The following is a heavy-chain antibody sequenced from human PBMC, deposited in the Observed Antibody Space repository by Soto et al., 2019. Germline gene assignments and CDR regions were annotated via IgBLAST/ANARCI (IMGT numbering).Heavy chain of an antibody. CDR3: ARDRGEYTSSWFWYFSH. CDR2: LNIAGTI. V-gene: IGHV4-4*07. Sequence: SETLSLTCSVSDASISSFNWNWVRQPAGKGPEWVGRLNIAGTINYNPSLKSRITMSMDTSKNQISLHLRSVTAADTAIYYCARDRGEYTSSWFWYFSHWGHGTLVTVSS. CDR1: DASISSFN. D-gene: IGHD6-13*01. J-gene: IGHJ2*01.